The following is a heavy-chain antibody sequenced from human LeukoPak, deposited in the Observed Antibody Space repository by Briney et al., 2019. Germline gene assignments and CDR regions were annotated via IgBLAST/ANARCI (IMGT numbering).Heavy chain of an antibody. Sequence: PSETLSLTCIVSGGSISSYYWSWLRQPPGKGLEWIGHVYYTGRTTYNPSLRSRLTISADTSTSQLSLKLSSVTAADTAVYYCARHEPTGSYPLELWGQGTLVTVSS. CDR1: GGSISSYY. J-gene: IGHJ4*02. CDR3: ARHEPTGSYPLEL. CDR2: VYYTGRT. V-gene: IGHV4-59*08. D-gene: IGHD3-10*01.